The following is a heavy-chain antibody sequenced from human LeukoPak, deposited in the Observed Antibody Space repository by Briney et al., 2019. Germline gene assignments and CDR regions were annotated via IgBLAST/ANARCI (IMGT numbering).Heavy chain of an antibody. CDR1: GGSISSYY. Sequence: PSETLSLTCTVSGGSISSYYWSWIRQPPGKGLEWIGYIYYSGSTNYNPSLKSRVTISVDTSKNQFSLKLSSVTAADTAVYYCARVFGEGILVLYYYFDYWGQGTLVTVSS. D-gene: IGHD2-8*02. CDR3: ARVFGEGILVLYYYFDY. CDR2: IYYSGST. J-gene: IGHJ4*02. V-gene: IGHV4-59*08.